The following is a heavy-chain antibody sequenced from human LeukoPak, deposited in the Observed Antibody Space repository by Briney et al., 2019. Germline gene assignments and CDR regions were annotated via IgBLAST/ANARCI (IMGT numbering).Heavy chain of an antibody. CDR1: GGSISSYF. J-gene: IGHJ4*02. V-gene: IGHV4-59*01. CDR3: ARGTFWSGYYHDY. CDR2: VYFSGRT. Sequence: PSETLSLTCTVSGGSISSYFWSWIRQPPGKGLEWIGFVYFSGRTSYNPSLKSRVTISLNTSKTQFSLKLSSVTAADTAVYYCARGTFWSGYYHDYWGQGTLVTVSS. D-gene: IGHD3-3*01.